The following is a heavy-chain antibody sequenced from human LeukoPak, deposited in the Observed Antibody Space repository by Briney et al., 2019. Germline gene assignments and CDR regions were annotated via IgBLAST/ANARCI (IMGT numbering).Heavy chain of an antibody. CDR3: ASGGGYSSSWYVPWFDP. Sequence: SETLSLTCTVSGGSISSYYWSWIRQPPGKGLEWIGYIYYSGGTNYNPSLKSRVTISVDTSKNQFSLKLSSVTAADTAVYYCASGGGYSSSWYVPWFDPWGQGTLVTVSS. V-gene: IGHV4-59*01. CDR2: IYYSGGT. J-gene: IGHJ5*02. D-gene: IGHD6-13*01. CDR1: GGSISSYY.